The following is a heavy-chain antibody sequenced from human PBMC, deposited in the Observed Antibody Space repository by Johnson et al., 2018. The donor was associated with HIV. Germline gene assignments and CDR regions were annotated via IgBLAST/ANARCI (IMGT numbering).Heavy chain of an antibody. Sequence: EVQLVESGGGLVQPGGSLRLSCAASGFTVSSNYMSWVRQAPGKGLEWVSVIYSGGSTYYADSVKGRFTISRDNSKNTLFLQMDSLRAEDMAVYYCARESTATRGDAFDIWGQGTMVTVSS. D-gene: IGHD4-17*01. CDR1: GFTVSSNY. V-gene: IGHV3-66*01. CDR3: ARESTATRGDAFDI. CDR2: IYSGGST. J-gene: IGHJ3*02.